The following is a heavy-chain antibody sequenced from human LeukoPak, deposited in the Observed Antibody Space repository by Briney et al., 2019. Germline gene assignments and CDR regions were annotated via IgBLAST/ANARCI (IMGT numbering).Heavy chain of an antibody. J-gene: IGHJ6*02. D-gene: IGHD3-22*01. CDR2: IYYSGST. V-gene: IGHV4-59*01. CDR3: ARDQAEYYYDSSGYYYYYYYGMDV. CDR1: GGSISSYY. Sequence: SETLSLTCAVYGGSISSYYWSWIRQPPGKGLEWIGYIYYSGSTNYNPSLKSRVTISVDTSKNQFSLKLSSVTAADTAVYYCARDQAEYYYDSSGYYYYYYYGMDVWGQGTTVTVSS.